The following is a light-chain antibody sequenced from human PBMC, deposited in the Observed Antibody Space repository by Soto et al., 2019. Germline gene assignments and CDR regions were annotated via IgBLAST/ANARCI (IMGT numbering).Light chain of an antibody. CDR2: DAS. V-gene: IGKV1-33*01. CDR3: QQYDNLLPLT. J-gene: IGKJ4*01. Sequence: DIQMTQSPSSLSASVGDRVTITCQASQDISNYLNWYQQKPGKAPKLLIYDASNLEPGVPSRFSGSGSGTDFTFTISSLQPEDIATYYCQQYDNLLPLTFGGGTKVEIK. CDR1: QDISNY.